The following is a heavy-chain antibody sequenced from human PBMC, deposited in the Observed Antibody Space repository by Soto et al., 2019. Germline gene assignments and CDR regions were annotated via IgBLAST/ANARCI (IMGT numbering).Heavy chain of an antibody. CDR1: GGSVSSGSYY. CDR3: ARDRLEGIAPGYYYYYGMDG. Sequence: PSETLSLTCTVSGGSVSSGSYYWSWIRQPPGKGLEWIGYIYYSGSTNYNPSLKSRVTISVDTSKNQFSLKLSSVTAADTAVYYCARDRLEGIAPGYYYYYGMDGRGQGTTDTGSS. J-gene: IGHJ6*02. V-gene: IGHV4-61*01. CDR2: IYYSGST. D-gene: IGHD1-1*01.